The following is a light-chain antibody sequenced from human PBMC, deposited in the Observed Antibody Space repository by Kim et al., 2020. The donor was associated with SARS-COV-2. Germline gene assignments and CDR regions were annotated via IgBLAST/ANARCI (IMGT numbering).Light chain of an antibody. Sequence: EIVLTQSPGTLSLSPGERATLSCRASQSVSSSYLAWYQQKPGQAPRLLIYGASSMATGIPDRFSGSGSGTDFTLTISRLEPEDFAVYYCQQYGISPMYTFGEGPKLEIK. V-gene: IGKV3-20*01. CDR3: QQYGISPMYT. CDR1: QSVSSSY. CDR2: GAS. J-gene: IGKJ2*01.